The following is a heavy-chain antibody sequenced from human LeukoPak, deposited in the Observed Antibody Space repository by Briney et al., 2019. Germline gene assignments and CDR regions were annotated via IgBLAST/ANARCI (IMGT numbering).Heavy chain of an antibody. V-gene: IGHV4-61*02. CDR1: GGSISSGSYY. J-gene: IGHJ4*02. CDR2: IYTSGST. Sequence: SETLSLTCTVSGGSISSGSYYWSWIRQPAGKGLEWIGRIYTSGSTNYNPSLKSRVTISVDTSKNQFSLKLSSVTAADTAVYYCVVSITMVRGAPSYYFDYWGQGTLVTVSS. CDR3: VVSITMVRGAPSYYFDY. D-gene: IGHD3-10*01.